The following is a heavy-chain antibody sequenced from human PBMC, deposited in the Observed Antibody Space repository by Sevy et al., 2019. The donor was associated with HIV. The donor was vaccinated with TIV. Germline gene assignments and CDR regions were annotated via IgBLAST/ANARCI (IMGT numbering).Heavy chain of an antibody. CDR2: ITHSGNT. D-gene: IGHD3-16*02. CDR3: ARGRYLDYLWGSYRPTYFDS. Sequence: SETLSLTCAVYGGSFSGYYWSWIRQPPGQGLEWIGEITHSGNTNYYPSLKSRVTISIDTSKNQFSLKLNSVTAADTAVFYCARGRYLDYLWGSYRPTYFDSWGQGALVTVSS. J-gene: IGHJ4*02. CDR1: GGSFSGYY. V-gene: IGHV4-34*01.